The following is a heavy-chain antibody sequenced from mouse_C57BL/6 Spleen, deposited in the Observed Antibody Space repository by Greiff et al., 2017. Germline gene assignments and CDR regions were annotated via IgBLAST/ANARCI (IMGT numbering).Heavy chain of an antibody. CDR3: ARPDDGYCEAY. CDR1: GYTFTSYG. V-gene: IGHV1-81*01. J-gene: IGHJ3*01. CDR2: IYPRSGNT. D-gene: IGHD2-3*01. Sequence: VKVVESGAGLARPGASVKLSCKASGYTFTSYGISWVQQRTGKGLEWIAEIYPRSGNTYYYEEFKGKATLTAVKISSTAYMEHRSLTSENSAVYFCARPDDGYCEAYWGQGTLVTVSA.